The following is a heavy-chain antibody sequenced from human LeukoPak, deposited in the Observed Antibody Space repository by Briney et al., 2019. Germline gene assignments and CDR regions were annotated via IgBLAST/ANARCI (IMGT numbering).Heavy chain of an antibody. V-gene: IGHV4-34*01. CDR2: INHSGST. D-gene: IGHD3-10*01. CDR1: GGSFSGYY. CDR3: GGGVSDQY. Sequence: SETLSLTCAVYGGSFSGYYWSWIRQPPGKGLEWIGEINHSGSTNYNPSLKSRVTISVDTSTSQFSLKLSSVTAAETAGYYCGGGVSDQYGGQGTLVPVS. J-gene: IGHJ4*02.